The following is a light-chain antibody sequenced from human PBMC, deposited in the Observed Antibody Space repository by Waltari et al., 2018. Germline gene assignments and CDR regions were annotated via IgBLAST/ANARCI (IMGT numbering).Light chain of an antibody. CDR2: EAS. CDR3: QQYNSYSLLT. V-gene: IGKV1-5*03. J-gene: IGKJ4*01. Sequence: DIRMTQSPSTLSASAGDRVIISCRASQSISKWLAWYQQKPGKAPTLLIYEASTLQSGVPSRFSGTGSGTDFTLTISSLQPDDFATYYCQQYNSYSLLTFGGVTKVEIK. CDR1: QSISKW.